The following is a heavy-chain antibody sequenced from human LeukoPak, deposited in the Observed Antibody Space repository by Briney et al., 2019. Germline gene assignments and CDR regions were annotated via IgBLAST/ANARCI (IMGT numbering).Heavy chain of an antibody. CDR3: ARRDPPRVYCDSSGYSWDDAFDI. CDR1: GGSFSGYY. D-gene: IGHD3-22*01. V-gene: IGHV4-34*01. CDR2: INHSGST. Sequence: SETLSLTCAVYGGSFSGYYWSWIRQPPGKGLEWIGEINHSGSTNYNPSLKSRVTISVDTSKNQFSLKLSSVTAADTAVYYCARRDPPRVYCDSSGYSWDDAFDIWGQGTMVTVSS. J-gene: IGHJ3*02.